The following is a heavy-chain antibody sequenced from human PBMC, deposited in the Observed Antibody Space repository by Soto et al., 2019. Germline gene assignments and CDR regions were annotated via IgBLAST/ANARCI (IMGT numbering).Heavy chain of an antibody. Sequence: SETLSLTCNVSGGSLSSNFYYWAWIRQPPGKGLEWIGSISSRGNTYYSPSLRSRFTMSVDTSNTQFSLNLSAVTAADSAVYYCARHALDGTGWYQTFDVWGQGSTVAVSS. CDR2: ISSRGNT. CDR3: ARHALDGTGWYQTFDV. J-gene: IGHJ6*02. V-gene: IGHV4-39*01. CDR1: GGSLSSNFYY. D-gene: IGHD6-19*01.